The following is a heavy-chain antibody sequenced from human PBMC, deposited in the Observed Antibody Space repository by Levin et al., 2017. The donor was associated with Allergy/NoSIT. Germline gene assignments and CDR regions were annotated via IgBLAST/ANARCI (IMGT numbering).Heavy chain of an antibody. CDR2: IYPGDSDT. CDR1: GYSFTSYW. Sequence: SGGSLRLSCQGSGYSFTSYWIGWVRQMPGKGLEWRGIIYPGDSDTRYSPSFQGQVTISADKSISTAYLQWSSLKASETAIYYVSRRATRDYYYYIDVWGKGTTVTVSS. J-gene: IGHJ6*03. CDR3: SRRATRDYYYYIDV. D-gene: IGHD2-15*01. V-gene: IGHV5-51*01.